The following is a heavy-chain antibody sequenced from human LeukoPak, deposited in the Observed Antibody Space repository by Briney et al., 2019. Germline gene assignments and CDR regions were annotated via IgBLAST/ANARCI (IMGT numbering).Heavy chain of an antibody. Sequence: PSETLSLTCTVSGDSISSYYWSWIRQPPGKGLGWIAYVYYSGSTNYNPSLKSRVTISVDRSKNQFSLKLSSVTAADTAVYYCARGPAKDRRWEYWGQGTLVTVSS. CDR1: GDSISSYY. D-gene: IGHD1-26*01. J-gene: IGHJ4*02. CDR3: ARGPAKDRRWEY. CDR2: VYYSGST. V-gene: IGHV4-59*12.